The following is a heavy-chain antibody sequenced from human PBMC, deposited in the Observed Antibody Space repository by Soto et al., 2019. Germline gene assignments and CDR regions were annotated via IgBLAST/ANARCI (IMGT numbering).Heavy chain of an antibody. J-gene: IGHJ6*02. Sequence: PGGSLRLSCAASGFTFSSYAMSWVRQAPGKGLEWVSAISGSGGSTYYADSVKGRFTISRDNSKNTLYLQMNSLRAEDTAVYYCAKAGAAAGYYYYYGMDVWGQGTTVTVSS. CDR1: GFTFSSYA. V-gene: IGHV3-23*01. CDR2: ISGSGGST. CDR3: AKAGAAAGYYYYYGMDV. D-gene: IGHD6-13*01.